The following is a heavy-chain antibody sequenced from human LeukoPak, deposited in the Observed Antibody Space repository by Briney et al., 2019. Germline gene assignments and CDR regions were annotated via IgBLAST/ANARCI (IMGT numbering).Heavy chain of an antibody. Sequence: PGGSLRLSCAASGFTFSSYWMSWVRQSPGQGLERVANIKPDGSEKYYVDSVKGRFTISRDNAKNALYLEMNSLRAGDTAVYYCARERMYSGSGSTYPYYDYWGQGTLVTVSS. CDR1: GFTFSSYW. CDR3: ARERMYSGSGSTYPYYDY. D-gene: IGHD3-10*01. J-gene: IGHJ4*02. V-gene: IGHV3-7*01. CDR2: IKPDGSEK.